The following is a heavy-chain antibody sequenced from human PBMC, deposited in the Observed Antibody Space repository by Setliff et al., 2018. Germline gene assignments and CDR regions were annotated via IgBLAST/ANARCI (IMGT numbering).Heavy chain of an antibody. CDR3: ARMSGFLYMDV. V-gene: IGHV4-61*09. CDR1: GDSISSRTYY. J-gene: IGHJ6*03. CDR2: IYTSWST. Sequence: SETLSLTCTVSGDSISSRTYYWSWIRQPAGKGLEWIGHIYTSWSTIYNPSLKSRLTISLYTSKNQFSLTLSSVTAADTAVYYCARMSGFLYMDVWGKGTTVAVSS. D-gene: IGHD3-3*01.